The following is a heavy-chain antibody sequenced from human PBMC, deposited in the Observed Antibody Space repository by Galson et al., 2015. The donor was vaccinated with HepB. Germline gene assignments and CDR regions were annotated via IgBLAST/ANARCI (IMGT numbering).Heavy chain of an antibody. CDR3: AKGDVWGSAARNYGMDV. V-gene: IGHV3-33*06. Sequence: SLRLSCAASGFAFSGYAMYWVRQPPGKGLEWVAIIWYDGTNKYYADSVKGRFTISRDNAKKMLSLRTNSLRAEDRAVYYCAKGDVWGSAARNYGMDVWGQGTTVTVSS. CDR2: IWYDGTNK. D-gene: IGHD3-16*01. CDR1: GFAFSGYA. J-gene: IGHJ6*02.